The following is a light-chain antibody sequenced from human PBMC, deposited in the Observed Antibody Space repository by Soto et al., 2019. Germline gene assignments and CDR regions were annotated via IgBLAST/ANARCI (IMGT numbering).Light chain of an antibody. J-gene: IGKJ4*01. CDR3: HNYNDAPLT. V-gene: IGKV1-27*01. CDR1: RDIAVH. Sequence: DFQMTQSPSSLSASVGDRVTISCRASRDIAVHLAWYQQRPGKVPKLLIYSASTLQSGVPSRFSGSASGTDFALTITGLQPEDVATNYCHNYNDAPLTFVGGTKVEIK. CDR2: SAS.